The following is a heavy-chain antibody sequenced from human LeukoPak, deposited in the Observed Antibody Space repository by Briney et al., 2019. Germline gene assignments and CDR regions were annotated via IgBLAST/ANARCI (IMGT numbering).Heavy chain of an antibody. CDR3: ARDSRLQYSSSSEWSY. CDR2: ISSSGSTT. CDR1: GFIFTNYE. J-gene: IGHJ4*02. Sequence: YPGGSLRLSCAGSGFIFTNYEMNWVRQAPGKGLEWVSYISSSGSTTHYADSVKGRFTISRDDAKNSVYLQMNSLRVEDTAVYYCARDSRLQYSSSSEWSYWGQGTLVTVSS. D-gene: IGHD6-6*01. V-gene: IGHV3-48*03.